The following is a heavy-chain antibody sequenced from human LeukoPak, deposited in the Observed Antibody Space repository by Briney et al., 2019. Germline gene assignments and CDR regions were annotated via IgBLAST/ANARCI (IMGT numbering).Heavy chain of an antibody. V-gene: IGHV3-23*01. Sequence: GGSLRLSCAASGFTFSSYALSWVRQAPGKGLEWVSAISGSGGSTYYADSVKGRFTISRDNSKNTLYLQMNSLRAEDTAVYYCAKRSQYSGSYYDYWGQGTLVTVSS. CDR3: AKRSQYSGSYYDY. J-gene: IGHJ4*02. D-gene: IGHD1-26*01. CDR1: GFTFSSYA. CDR2: ISGSGGST.